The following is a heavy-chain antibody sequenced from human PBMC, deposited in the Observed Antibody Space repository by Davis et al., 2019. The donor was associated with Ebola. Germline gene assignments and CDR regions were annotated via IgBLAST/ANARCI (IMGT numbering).Heavy chain of an antibody. Sequence: SETLSLTCTVSGGSISSYYWSWIRQPPGKGLEWIGEINHSGSTNYNPSLKSRVTISVDTSKNQFSLKLSSVTAADTAVYYCARWRGYDYGGDYWGQGTLVTVSS. CDR1: GGSISSYY. D-gene: IGHD5-12*01. V-gene: IGHV4-34*01. J-gene: IGHJ4*02. CDR3: ARWRGYDYGGDY. CDR2: INHSGST.